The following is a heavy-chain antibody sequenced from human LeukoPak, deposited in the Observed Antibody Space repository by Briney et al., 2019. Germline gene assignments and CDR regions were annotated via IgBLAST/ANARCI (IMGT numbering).Heavy chain of an antibody. CDR3: ARDRAYDYVWGSWAFDY. CDR1: GYTFTSYG. J-gene: IGHJ4*02. Sequence: ASVKVSCKASGYTFTSYGISWVRQAPGQGLEWMGWISAYNGNTNYAQKLQGRVTMTTDTSTSTAYMELRSLRSDDTAVYYCARDRAYDYVWGSWAFDYWGQGTLVTVSS. CDR2: ISAYNGNT. V-gene: IGHV1-18*01. D-gene: IGHD3-16*01.